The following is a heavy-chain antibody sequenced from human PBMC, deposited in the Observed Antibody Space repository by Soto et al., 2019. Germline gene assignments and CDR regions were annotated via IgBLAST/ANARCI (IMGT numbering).Heavy chain of an antibody. CDR3: GSVHN. CDR2: IIPIFHTT. CDR1: GGSFSGQA. Sequence: GASVKVSCKASGGSFSGQAVSWVRQAPGRGLEWMGGIIPIFHTTNYARKFQGRLTITADESMSTASMELTSLTSADKAVYYCGSVHNWGQGTQVTVSS. V-gene: IGHV1-69*13. J-gene: IGHJ1*01.